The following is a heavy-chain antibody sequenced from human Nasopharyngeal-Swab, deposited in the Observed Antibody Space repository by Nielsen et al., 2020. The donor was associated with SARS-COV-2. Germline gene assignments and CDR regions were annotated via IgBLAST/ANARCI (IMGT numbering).Heavy chain of an antibody. J-gene: IGHJ6*03. Sequence: LSLTCAASGFTFSSYSMNWVRQAPGKGLEWVSSISSSSSYIYYADSVKGRFTISRDNSKSTLYLQMNSLRAEDTAAYYCAKDLNSNFLNYMDVWGKGTTVSVSS. CDR2: ISSSSSYI. D-gene: IGHD4-11*01. V-gene: IGHV3-21*04. CDR3: AKDLNSNFLNYMDV. CDR1: GFTFSSYS.